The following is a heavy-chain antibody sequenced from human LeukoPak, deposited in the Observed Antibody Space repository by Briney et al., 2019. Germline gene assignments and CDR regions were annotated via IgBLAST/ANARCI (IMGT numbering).Heavy chain of an antibody. J-gene: IGHJ3*02. CDR3: ARGPRPYYYDSSGYYGKNDAFDI. CDR2: IYYSGST. D-gene: IGHD3-22*01. CDR1: GGSISSYY. V-gene: IGHV4-59*12. Sequence: SETLSLTCTVSGGSISSYYWSWIRQPPGKGLEWIGYIYYSGSTNYNPSLKSRVTISVDTSKNQFSLKLSSVTAADTAVYYCARGPRPYYYDSSGYYGKNDAFDIWGQGTMVTVSS.